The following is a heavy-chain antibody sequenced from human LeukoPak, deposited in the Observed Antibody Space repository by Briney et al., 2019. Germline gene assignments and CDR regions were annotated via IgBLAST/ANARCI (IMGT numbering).Heavy chain of an antibody. CDR1: GFTFSSYA. V-gene: IGHV3-23*01. D-gene: IGHD3-10*01. J-gene: IGHJ4*02. Sequence: GGSLRLSCAASGFTFSSYAMSWVRQAPGKGLKWVSTINDNGAGTYYADSVKGRSTISRDNSYNTVSLQMNSLRDEDTAIYYCARCRGLLDPFDYWGQGILVTVSS. CDR3: ARCRGLLDPFDY. CDR2: INDNGAGT.